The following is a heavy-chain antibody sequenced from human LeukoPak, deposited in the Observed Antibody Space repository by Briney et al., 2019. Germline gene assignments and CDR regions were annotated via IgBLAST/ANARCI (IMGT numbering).Heavy chain of an antibody. D-gene: IGHD2-2*01. J-gene: IGHJ6*03. Sequence: GGSLRLSCAASGFTFSSYAMGWVRQAPGKGLEWVSAISGSGGSTYYADSVKGRFTISRDNSKNTLYLQMNSLRAEDTAVYYCARDQYCSSTSCYAYYYYYYMDVWGKGTTVTVSS. CDR3: ARDQYCSSTSCYAYYYYYYMDV. V-gene: IGHV3-23*01. CDR2: ISGSGGST. CDR1: GFTFSSYA.